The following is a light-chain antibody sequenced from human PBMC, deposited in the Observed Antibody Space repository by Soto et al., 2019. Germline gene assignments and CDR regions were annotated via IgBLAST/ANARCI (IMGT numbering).Light chain of an antibody. CDR3: QQYGSSPLT. Sequence: IGLTHSPATLSFSPGGRAALSGRASQSVSSYLAWYQQKPGEAPRLLIYGASSRATGIPDRFSGSGSGTDFTLTISRLEPEDFAVYYCQQYGSSPLTFGGGTKVDIK. J-gene: IGKJ4*01. V-gene: IGKV3-20*01. CDR2: GAS. CDR1: QSVSSY.